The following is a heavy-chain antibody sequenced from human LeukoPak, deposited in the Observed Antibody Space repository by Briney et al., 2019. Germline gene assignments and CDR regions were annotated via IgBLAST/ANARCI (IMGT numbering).Heavy chain of an antibody. D-gene: IGHD2-8*02. J-gene: IGHJ4*02. CDR3: ARLLAGCPGGRCRAHFDY. CDR2: TYYGGST. CDR1: GDSINSNY. V-gene: IGHV4-59*01. Sequence: KPSETLSLTCSVSGDSINSNYWSWMRQPPGKGLEWIGYTYYGGSTNYNPSLKSRVSMSVDTYKNQFSLNLSSVTAADTAVYHCARLLAGCPGGRCRAHFDYWGQGTLVTVSS.